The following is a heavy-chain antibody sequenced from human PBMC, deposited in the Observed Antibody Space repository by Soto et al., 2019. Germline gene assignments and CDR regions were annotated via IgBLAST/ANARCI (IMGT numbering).Heavy chain of an antibody. Sequence: GGSLRLSCAASGFTFSSYAMSWVRQAPGKGLEWVSAISGSGGSTYYADSVKGRFTISRDNSKNTLYLQMNSLRAEDTAVYYCARDKVGDCRSSTCYTWGLGESYGMDVWGQGTTVTVSS. CDR1: GFTFSSYA. J-gene: IGHJ6*02. D-gene: IGHD2-2*02. CDR2: ISGSGGST. CDR3: ARDKVGDCRSSTCYTWGLGESYGMDV. V-gene: IGHV3-23*01.